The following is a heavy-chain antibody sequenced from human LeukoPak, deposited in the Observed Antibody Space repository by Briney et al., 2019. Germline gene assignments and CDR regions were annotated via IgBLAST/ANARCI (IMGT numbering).Heavy chain of an antibody. CDR1: GFTFSSYS. Sequence: PGGSLRLSCAASGFTFSSYSMNWVRQAPGKGLEWVSAISGSGGSTYYADSVKGRFTISRDNSKNTLYLQMNSLRAEDTAVYYCAKDVVVPAATGFNDYWGQGTLVTVSS. CDR2: ISGSGGST. D-gene: IGHD2-2*01. CDR3: AKDVVVPAATGFNDY. J-gene: IGHJ4*02. V-gene: IGHV3-23*01.